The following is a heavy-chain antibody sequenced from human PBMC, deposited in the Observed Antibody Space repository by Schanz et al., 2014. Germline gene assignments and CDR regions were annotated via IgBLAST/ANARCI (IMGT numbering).Heavy chain of an antibody. V-gene: IGHV1-18*01. Sequence: QVQMVQSGAEVKKPGASVKVSCKASGYPFSNYGISWLRQAPGQGFEWMAWMSYNGNTKYAQSLQGRVTVTRDTSTSTSYMELRSLTADDTAVYYCAKVRYSSGWRGDYFDEWGQGTLVTVAS. CDR2: MSYNGNT. CDR3: AKVRYSSGWRGDYFDE. D-gene: IGHD6-25*01. CDR1: GYPFSNYG. J-gene: IGHJ4*02.